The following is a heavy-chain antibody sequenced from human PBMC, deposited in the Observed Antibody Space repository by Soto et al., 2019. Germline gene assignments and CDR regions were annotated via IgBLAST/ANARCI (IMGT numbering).Heavy chain of an antibody. V-gene: IGHV4-31*03. J-gene: IGHJ4*02. Sequence: SQTLSLTCTVSGGSISNRGYFWSWIRQPPGKGLEWIGNIFYSGTTYYNPSLKSRVTISVDTSKNQFSLKLSSVTAADTAVYFCARGVLYWGQGTLVTVSS. CDR2: IFYSGTT. D-gene: IGHD1-1*01. CDR1: GGSISNRGYF. CDR3: ARGVLY.